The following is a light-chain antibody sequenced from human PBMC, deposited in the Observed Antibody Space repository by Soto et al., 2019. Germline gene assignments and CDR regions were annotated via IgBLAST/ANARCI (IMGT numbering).Light chain of an antibody. CDR3: QQYNSYPWT. J-gene: IGKJ1*01. CDR2: DAS. Sequence: DIQMTQSPSTLSASVGDRVTITCRASQSLNSLLAWYQQKPGRAPKLLIYDASTLESGVPSRFSGSGSGTEFTLTISSLQTDDFATYYCQQYNSYPWTFGQGTKVDIK. CDR1: QSLNSL. V-gene: IGKV1-5*01.